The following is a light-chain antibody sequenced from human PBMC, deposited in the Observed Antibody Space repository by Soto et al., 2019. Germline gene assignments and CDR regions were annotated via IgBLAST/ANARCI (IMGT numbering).Light chain of an antibody. J-gene: IGLJ2*01. V-gene: IGLV2-23*01. Sequence: QSALTQPASVSGSPGQSITISCTGTSSDVGSYNFFSWYQHHPGKAPKLLIYEGSKRPSGVSNRFSASKSGNTASLTISGLQAEDEADYYCCSYVGIAIFGGGTQLTVL. CDR1: SSDVGSYNF. CDR2: EGS. CDR3: CSYVGIAI.